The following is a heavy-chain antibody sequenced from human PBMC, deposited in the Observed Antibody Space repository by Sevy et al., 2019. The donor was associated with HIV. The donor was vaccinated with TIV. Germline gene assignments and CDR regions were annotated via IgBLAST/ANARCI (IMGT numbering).Heavy chain of an antibody. V-gene: IGHV3-15*01. J-gene: IGHJ6*02. D-gene: IGHD2-8*02. CDR3: STDPIIVLLVTDGMHV. Sequence: GGSLRLSCAASGFTFSNAWMSWVRQAPGKGLEWVGRIISKTDGGTTDYAAPVKGRFTISRDDSKNPLYLQMNSLKTEDTAVYYCSTDPIIVLLVTDGMHVWGQGTTVTVSS. CDR1: GFTFSNAW. CDR2: IISKTDGGTT.